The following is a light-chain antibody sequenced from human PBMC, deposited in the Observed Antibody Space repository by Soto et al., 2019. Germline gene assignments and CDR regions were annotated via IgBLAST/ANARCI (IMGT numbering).Light chain of an antibody. CDR1: HSNIGSNT. Sequence: QSVLTQPPSASETPGQRVTISCSGSHSNIGSNTVNWYQQVTGTAPKLLMSNDNQRASGVPARFSGSKSGSSASLAISGLQSGDEAYYYCSSWDDDLSVVLFGGGTKLTVL. CDR2: NDN. J-gene: IGLJ2*01. V-gene: IGLV1-44*01. CDR3: SSWDDDLSVVL.